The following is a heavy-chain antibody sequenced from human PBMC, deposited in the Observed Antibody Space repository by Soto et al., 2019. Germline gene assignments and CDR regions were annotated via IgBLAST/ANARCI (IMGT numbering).Heavy chain of an antibody. CDR3: ARGDSTDCSNGVCSFFYNHDMDV. D-gene: IGHD2-8*01. Sequence: ASVKVSCKASGYSFTDYHIHWVRQAPGQGLEWLGRINLKSGGTSTAQKFQGWVTMTTDTSISTASTELTRLTSDDTAIYYCARGDSTDCSNGVCSFFYNHDMDVWGQGTTVTVSS. CDR1: GYSFTDYH. CDR2: INLKSGGT. J-gene: IGHJ6*02. V-gene: IGHV1-2*04.